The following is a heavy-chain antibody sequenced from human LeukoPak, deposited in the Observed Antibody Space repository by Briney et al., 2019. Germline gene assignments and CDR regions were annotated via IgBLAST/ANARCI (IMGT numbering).Heavy chain of an antibody. CDR2: IWLDGSAE. D-gene: IGHD1-14*01. J-gene: IGHJ4*02. V-gene: IGHV3-33*01. Sequence: GGSLRLSCAASGFIFSSYDMHWVRQAPGKGLEWVAIIWLDGSAEYYGDSVKGRFTVSRDNSKNTLYLQMDNLRVEDTAVYYCARDLNREDFDYWGQGTLVAVSS. CDR1: GFIFSSYD. CDR3: ARDLNREDFDY.